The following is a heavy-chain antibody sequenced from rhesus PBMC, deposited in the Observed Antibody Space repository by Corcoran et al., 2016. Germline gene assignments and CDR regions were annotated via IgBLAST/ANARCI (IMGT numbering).Heavy chain of an antibody. CDR1: GFTFSSYE. Sequence: DVQLVESGGGLVKPGGSLRLSCVASGFTFSSYEMHWVRQAPGKGLEWVSVISESGGTIYYADSVKGRFTISRDNAKNSLFLQMNGLRAEDTAVYYCTSGYSGSWNSLPWGQGVLVTVSS. CDR3: TSGYSGSWNSLP. J-gene: IGHJ4*01. D-gene: IGHD6-25*01. V-gene: IGHV3-100*02. CDR2: ISESGGTI.